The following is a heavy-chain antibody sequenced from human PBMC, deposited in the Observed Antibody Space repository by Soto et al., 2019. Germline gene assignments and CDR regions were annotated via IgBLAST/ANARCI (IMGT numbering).Heavy chain of an antibody. Sequence: QVQLVQSGAEVKKPGSSVKVSCKASGGTFSSYAISWVRQAPGQGLEWMGGIIPIFGTANYAQKFQGRVTITADESMSTAYMELSSLRSEDTAVYYCARDKAVLVPAAMRRYYYGMDVWGQGTTVTVSS. J-gene: IGHJ6*02. CDR2: IIPIFGTA. CDR3: ARDKAVLVPAAMRRYYYGMDV. D-gene: IGHD2-2*01. V-gene: IGHV1-69*12. CDR1: GGTFSSYA.